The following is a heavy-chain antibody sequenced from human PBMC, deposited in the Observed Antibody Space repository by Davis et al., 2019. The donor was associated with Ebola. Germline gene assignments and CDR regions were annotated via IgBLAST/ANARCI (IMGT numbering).Heavy chain of an antibody. D-gene: IGHD3-9*01. V-gene: IGHV1-3*01. CDR3: ARDQLYDILFVPGDLPDY. Sequence: ASVKVSCKASGYTFTSYAMHWVRQAPGQRLEWMGWINAGNGNTKYSQKFQGRVTITRDTSASTAYMELSSLRSEDTAVYYCARDQLYDILFVPGDLPDYWGQGTLVIVSS. J-gene: IGHJ4*02. CDR1: GYTFTSYA. CDR2: INAGNGNT.